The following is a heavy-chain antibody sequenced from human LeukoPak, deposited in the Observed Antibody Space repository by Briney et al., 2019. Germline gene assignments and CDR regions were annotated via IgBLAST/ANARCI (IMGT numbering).Heavy chain of an antibody. CDR3: AGRISGYYYDSSGGNFDY. J-gene: IGHJ4*02. CDR1: GFTFSSYG. Sequence: GGSLRLSCAASGFTFSSYGMHWVRQAPGKGLEWVAVISYDGSNKYYADSVKGRFTISRDNSKNTLYLQMNSLRAEDTAVHYCAGRISGYYYDSSGGNFDYWGQGTLVTVSS. V-gene: IGHV3-30*03. D-gene: IGHD3-22*01. CDR2: ISYDGSNK.